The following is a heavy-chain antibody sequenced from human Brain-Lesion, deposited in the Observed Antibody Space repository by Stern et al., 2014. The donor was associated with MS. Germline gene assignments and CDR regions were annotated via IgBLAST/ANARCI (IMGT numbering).Heavy chain of an antibody. CDR3: ATLSPGAGGNYYRHFDY. Sequence: VQLVQSGAEVKKPGASVKVSCTVSGYTLTELSMHWVRQAPRKGLEWMGGFDPEDGETIYAQKFQGRVTMTEDTSTDTAYMELSSLRSEDTAVDYCATLSPGAGGNYYRHFDYWGQGTLVTVSS. J-gene: IGHJ4*02. V-gene: IGHV1-24*01. CDR1: GYTLTELS. D-gene: IGHD1-26*01. CDR2: FDPEDGET.